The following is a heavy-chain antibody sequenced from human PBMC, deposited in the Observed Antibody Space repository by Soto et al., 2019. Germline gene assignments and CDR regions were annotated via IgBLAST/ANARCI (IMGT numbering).Heavy chain of an antibody. Sequence: GASVKASCKASGDTITGYYMHWVRQAPEQGLEWMGWINPNSGGTNYAQKFQGRVTMTRDTSISTAYMELSRLRSDDTAVYYCARDLRTMIVGWVAFDIWGQGTMVTVSS. V-gene: IGHV1-2*02. D-gene: IGHD3-22*01. J-gene: IGHJ3*02. CDR2: INPNSGGT. CDR3: ARDLRTMIVGWVAFDI. CDR1: GDTITGYY.